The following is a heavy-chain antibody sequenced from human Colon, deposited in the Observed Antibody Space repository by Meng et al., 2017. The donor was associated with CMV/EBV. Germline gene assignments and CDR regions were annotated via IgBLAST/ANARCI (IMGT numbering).Heavy chain of an antibody. V-gene: IGHV3-21*01. J-gene: IGHJ5*02. CDR2: TTPTGSYI. D-gene: IGHD3-10*01. Sequence: GGSLRLSCVASGFIFSQYNMNWVRQAPGKGLEWVASTTPTGSYIYYADAVKGRFTVSRDNAKNSMFLQMNDVRVDDTAVYYCARDSQEFTITNWLDPWGQGTLVTVSS. CDR1: GFIFSQYN. CDR3: ARDSQEFTITNWLDP.